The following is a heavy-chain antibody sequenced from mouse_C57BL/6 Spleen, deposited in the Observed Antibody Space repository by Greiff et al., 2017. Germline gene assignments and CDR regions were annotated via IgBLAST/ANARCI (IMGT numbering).Heavy chain of an antibody. J-gene: IGHJ4*01. CDR1: GYTFTSYW. V-gene: IGHV1-55*01. Sequence: QVQLQQPGAELVKPGASVKMSCKASGYTFTSYWITWVKQRPGQGLEWIGDIYPGSGSTNYNEKFQSKATLTVDTSSSTAYMQLSSLTSEDSAVYYCATPRGDYAMDYWGQGTSVTVSS. CDR2: IYPGSGST. CDR3: ATPRGDYAMDY.